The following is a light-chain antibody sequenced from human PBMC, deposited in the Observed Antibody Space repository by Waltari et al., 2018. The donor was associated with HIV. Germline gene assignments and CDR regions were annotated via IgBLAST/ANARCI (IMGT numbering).Light chain of an antibody. CDR2: YNN. Sequence: QPMLTQPPSASGIPGQRVTISCSGTISNIGKNTVNWYKQFPGTAPKLLTDYNNQGPSGAPDRVAGSKSGSSASLAIRGLQSEDEADYYCASCDDRLSGQGFFGGGTRLTVL. CDR3: ASCDDRLSGQGF. J-gene: IGLJ2*01. V-gene: IGLV1-44*01. CDR1: ISNIGKNT.